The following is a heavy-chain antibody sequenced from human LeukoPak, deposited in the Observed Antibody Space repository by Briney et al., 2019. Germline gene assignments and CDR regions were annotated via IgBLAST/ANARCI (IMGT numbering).Heavy chain of an antibody. CDR1: GDSISSGSYY. CDR2: IYSSGNT. D-gene: IGHD5-18*01. Sequence: SETLSLTCTVSGDSISSGSYYWSWIRQPAGKGLEWIGRIYSSGNTNHNPSLKSRVTISVDTSKNQFSLKLSSVTAADTAVYYCARDRGYNYGFFDYWGQGTPVTVSS. V-gene: IGHV4-61*02. J-gene: IGHJ4*02. CDR3: ARDRGYNYGFFDY.